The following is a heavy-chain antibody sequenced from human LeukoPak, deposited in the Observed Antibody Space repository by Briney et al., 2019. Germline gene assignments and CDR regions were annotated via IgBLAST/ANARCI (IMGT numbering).Heavy chain of an antibody. CDR3: AKDLNYYDSSEIRD. CDR1: GFTFRTYT. CDR2: ISGSGGST. J-gene: IGHJ4*02. D-gene: IGHD3-22*01. Sequence: RGALRLSCAAPGFTFRTYTMSWVRQAPGRGLEWVSPISGSGGSTYYADSVRGRFTISRDKSKNTLYLQMNGVRTEDTAVYYCAKDLNYYDSSEIRDWGQGTLVTVSS. V-gene: IGHV3-23*01.